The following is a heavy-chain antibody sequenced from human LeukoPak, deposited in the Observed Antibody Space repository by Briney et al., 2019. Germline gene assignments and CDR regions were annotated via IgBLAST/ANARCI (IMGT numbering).Heavy chain of an antibody. CDR2: ISAYNGNT. CDR1: GYTFTSYG. Sequence: GASVKVSCKASGYTFTSYGISWVRQAPAQGLEWMGWISAYNGNTNYAQKLQGRVTMTTDTSTSTAYMELRSLRSEDTAVYYCARDPPDILTGYSDWYSDLWGRGTLVTVSS. J-gene: IGHJ2*01. V-gene: IGHV1-18*01. D-gene: IGHD3-9*01. CDR3: ARDPPDILTGYSDWYSDL.